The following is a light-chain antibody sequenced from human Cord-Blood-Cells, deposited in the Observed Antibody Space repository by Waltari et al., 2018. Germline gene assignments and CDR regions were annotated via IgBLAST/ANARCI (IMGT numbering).Light chain of an antibody. Sequence: QSALTQPASLSGSPGQSIPFPCTGTSSEVGGYNYVSWYQQPPAKAPKLMIYEVSNRPSGVSNRFSGSKSGNTASLTISGLQAEDEADYYCSSYTSSSTWVFGGGTKLTVL. V-gene: IGLV2-14*01. CDR2: EVS. CDR1: SSEVGGYNY. J-gene: IGLJ3*02. CDR3: SSYTSSSTWV.